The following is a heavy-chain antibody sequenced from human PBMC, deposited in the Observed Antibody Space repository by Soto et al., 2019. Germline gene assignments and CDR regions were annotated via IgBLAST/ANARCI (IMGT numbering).Heavy chain of an antibody. D-gene: IGHD5-18*01. Sequence: TSETLCLTCTFSGGSIGSFYWSWIRQPPGKGLEWIGYVYYSGTTNYNPSLKSRVTISVDTSKNQISLKLTSVTAADTAVYYCARGGYNFDYWGQGIMVTVSS. CDR2: VYYSGTT. CDR3: ARGGYNFDY. V-gene: IGHV4-59*01. J-gene: IGHJ4*02. CDR1: GGSIGSFY.